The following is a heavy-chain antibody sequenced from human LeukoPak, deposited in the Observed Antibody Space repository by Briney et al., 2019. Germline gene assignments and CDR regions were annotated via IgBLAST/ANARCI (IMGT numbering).Heavy chain of an antibody. Sequence: SETLSLTCTVSGGSISSYYWSWIRQPAGKGLEWIGRIYTSGSTNYNPSLKSRVTISVDTSKNQFSLKLSSVTAADTAVYYCARDQDIYDSSGTAPAFDIWGQGTMVTVSS. J-gene: IGHJ3*02. CDR2: IYTSGST. V-gene: IGHV4-4*07. CDR1: GGSISSYY. D-gene: IGHD3-22*01. CDR3: ARDQDIYDSSGTAPAFDI.